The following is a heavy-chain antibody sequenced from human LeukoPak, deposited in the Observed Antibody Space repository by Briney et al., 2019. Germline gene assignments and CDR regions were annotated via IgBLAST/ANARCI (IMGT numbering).Heavy chain of an antibody. D-gene: IGHD5-24*01. CDR3: AKEAGDGFHIDH. V-gene: IGHV3-21*06. J-gene: IGHJ4*02. CDR2: IRSSSSYI. CDR1: GFTFSTYS. Sequence: GGSLRLSCAASGFTFSTYSMNWVRQAPGKGLEWVSSIRSSSSYIYYADSVKGRFTISRDNANNSVYLQMNSLRAEDTAVYHCAKEAGDGFHIDHWGQGTLVTVSS.